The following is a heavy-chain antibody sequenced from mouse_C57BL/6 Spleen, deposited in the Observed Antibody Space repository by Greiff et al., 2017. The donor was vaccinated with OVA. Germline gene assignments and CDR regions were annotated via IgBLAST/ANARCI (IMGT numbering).Heavy chain of an antibody. J-gene: IGHJ1*03. Sequence: VQLQQPGAELVRPGSSVKLSCKASGYTFTSYWMHWVKQRPIQGLEWIGNIDPSDSETHYNQKFKDKATLTVDKSSSTAYMQLSSLTSEDSAGYYCARGGDGLRRGAWYFDVWGTGTTVTVSS. D-gene: IGHD2-4*01. CDR2: IDPSDSET. V-gene: IGHV1-52*01. CDR3: ARGGDGLRRGAWYFDV. CDR1: GYTFTSYW.